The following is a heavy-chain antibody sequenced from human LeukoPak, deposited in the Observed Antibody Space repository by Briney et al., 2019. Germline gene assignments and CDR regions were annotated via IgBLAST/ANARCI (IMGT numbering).Heavy chain of an antibody. CDR3: TTGAYYDILTGYWN. CDR2: IKSKTDGGTT. V-gene: IGHV3-15*01. Sequence: PGGSLRLSCAASGFTFSNAWMSWVRQAPGKGLEWVGRIKSKTDGGTTDYAAPVKGRFTISRDDSKNTLYLQMNSLKTEDTAVYYCTTGAYYDILTGYWNWGQGTLVTVSS. CDR1: GFTFSNAW. J-gene: IGHJ1*01. D-gene: IGHD3-9*01.